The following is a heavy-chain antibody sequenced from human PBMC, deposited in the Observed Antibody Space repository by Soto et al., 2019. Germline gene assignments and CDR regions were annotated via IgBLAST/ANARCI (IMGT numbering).Heavy chain of an antibody. V-gene: IGHV4-34*01. J-gene: IGHJ4*02. CDR2: ITYSGST. CDR1: GGSFSGYY. D-gene: IGHD1-26*01. CDR3: ARHFSGGYYADY. Sequence: QVQLQQWGAGLLKPSETLSLTCGVYGGSFSGYYWSWFRQPPGKGLEWIGEITYSGSTTYNPYLKSRVTIPVDTSKNQFSLRLSSVTAADTAVYYCARHFSGGYYADYWAQGSLVTVSS.